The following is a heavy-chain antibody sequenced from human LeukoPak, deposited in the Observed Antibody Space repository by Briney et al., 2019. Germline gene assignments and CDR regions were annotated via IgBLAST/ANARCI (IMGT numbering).Heavy chain of an antibody. CDR1: GGTFSSYA. J-gene: IGHJ4*02. V-gene: IGHV1-69*13. D-gene: IGHD2-15*01. CDR2: IIPIFGTA. CDR3: ARVGYCSGGSCYGDYYFDY. Sequence: GASVKVSCKASGGTFSSYAISWVRQAPGQGLEWMGGIIPIFGTANYAQKFQGRVTITADESTSTACMELSSLRSEDTAVYYCARVGYCSGGSCYGDYYFDYWGQGTLVTVSS.